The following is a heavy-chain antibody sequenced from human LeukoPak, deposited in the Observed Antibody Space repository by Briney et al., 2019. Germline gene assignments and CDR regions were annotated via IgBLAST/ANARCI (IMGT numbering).Heavy chain of an antibody. D-gene: IGHD2-2*01. Sequence: PGGSLRLSCAASGFTFSSHALSWVGQAPGKGLEWVSSLSGSGYNTYYADSVKGRFTISRDNSKNTVYLQMNSLRAEDTAVYYCAKDPYGTRYFDYWGQGTLVTVSS. CDR1: GFTFSSHA. V-gene: IGHV3-23*01. CDR2: LSGSGYNT. J-gene: IGHJ4*02. CDR3: AKDPYGTRYFDY.